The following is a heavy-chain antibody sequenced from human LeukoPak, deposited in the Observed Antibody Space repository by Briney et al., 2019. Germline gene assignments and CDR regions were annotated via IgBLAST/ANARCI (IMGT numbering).Heavy chain of an antibody. J-gene: IGHJ4*02. D-gene: IGHD2-15*01. CDR3: ARDQRRYCSGGSCYSLNY. Sequence: GGSLRLSCAASGFTFSSYGKHWVRQAPGKGLEWVAVIWYDGSNKYYADSVKGRFTISRDNSKNTLYLQMNSLRAEDTAVYYCARDQRRYCSGGSCYSLNYWGQGTLVTVSS. CDR1: GFTFSSYG. CDR2: IWYDGSNK. V-gene: IGHV3-33*01.